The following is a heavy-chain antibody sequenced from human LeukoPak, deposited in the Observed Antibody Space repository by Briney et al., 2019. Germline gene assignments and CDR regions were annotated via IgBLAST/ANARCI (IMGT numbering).Heavy chain of an antibody. CDR3: ARDASSSSWPYYFDY. D-gene: IGHD6-13*01. CDR1: GYTFTSYV. CDR2: ISAYNGNT. V-gene: IGHV1-18*01. J-gene: IGHJ4*02. Sequence: ASVKVSCKASGYTFTSYVISWVRQAPGQGLEWVGWISAYNGNTNYAQKLQGRVTMPTDKSTSTAYMELRSLRSDDTAVYYCARDASSSSWPYYFDYWGQGTLVTVSS.